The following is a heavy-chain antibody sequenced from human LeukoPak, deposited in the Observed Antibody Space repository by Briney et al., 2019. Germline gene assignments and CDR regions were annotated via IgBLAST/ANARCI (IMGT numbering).Heavy chain of an antibody. CDR1: GFSLSTSGMC. D-gene: IGHD1-26*01. Sequence: SSPTLVNPTQTLTLTCTFSGFSLSTSGMCVSWIRQPPGKALEWLALIDWDDDKYYSTSLKTRLTIFKDTSKNQVVLTMTNMDPVDTATYYCARMIGIVGATEDAFDIWGQGTMVTVSS. CDR3: ARMIGIVGATEDAFDI. V-gene: IGHV2-70*01. J-gene: IGHJ3*02. CDR2: IDWDDDK.